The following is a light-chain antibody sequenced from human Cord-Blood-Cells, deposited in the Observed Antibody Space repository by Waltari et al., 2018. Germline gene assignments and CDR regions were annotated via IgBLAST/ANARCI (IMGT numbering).Light chain of an antibody. Sequence: DIVMTKSPDSLAVSLGERATINCKSSQSVLYSSNNKNYLAWYQQKPGQPPKLLIYWASTRESGVPDRFSGSGSGTDFTLTISSLQAEDVAVYYCQQYYSTPFTFGPGTKGDIK. V-gene: IGKV4-1*01. CDR3: QQYYSTPFT. CDR2: WAS. J-gene: IGKJ3*01. CDR1: QSVLYSSNNKNY.